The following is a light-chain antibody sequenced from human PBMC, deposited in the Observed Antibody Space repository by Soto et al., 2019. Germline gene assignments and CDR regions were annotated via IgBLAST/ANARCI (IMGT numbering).Light chain of an antibody. V-gene: IGLV1-36*01. Sequence: QSVLTQPPSVSEAPRQRVTISCSGGSSNIGNNAVNWYQQLPGRAPKPLIYYDDLLPSGVSDRFSGSKSGTSASLAISGLQSEDEADYYCAAWDDSLNGPVFGTGTKVTVL. CDR3: AAWDDSLNGPV. J-gene: IGLJ1*01. CDR2: YDD. CDR1: SSNIGNNA.